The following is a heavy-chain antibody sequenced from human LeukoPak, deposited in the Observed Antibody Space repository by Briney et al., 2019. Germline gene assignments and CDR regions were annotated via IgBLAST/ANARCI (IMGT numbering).Heavy chain of an antibody. J-gene: IGHJ4*02. D-gene: IGHD2/OR15-2a*01. CDR1: GFSFSNYA. V-gene: IGHV3-23*01. CDR3: AKDLCYSPGCLLYFDS. Sequence: GGSLRLSCTTSGFSFSNYAMSWVRQAPGKGPEWVSGMSGVSTYYAVSVKVRFTIFRDNSKNVLYLQMDRLRAEDTAVYSCAKDLCYSPGCLLYFDSWGQGTLVTVSS. CDR2: MSGVST.